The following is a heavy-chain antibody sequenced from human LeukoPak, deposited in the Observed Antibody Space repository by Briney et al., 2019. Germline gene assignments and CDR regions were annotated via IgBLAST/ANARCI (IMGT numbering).Heavy chain of an antibody. V-gene: IGHV4-61*08. D-gene: IGHD3-22*01. CDR2: IYYSGST. J-gene: IGHJ3*02. CDR3: ARDHYDSSGYYWLYAFDI. CDR1: GGSISSGGYS. Sequence: PSETLSLTCAVSGGSISSGGYSWSWIRQPPGKGLEWIGYIYYSGSTNYNPSLKSRVTISVDTSKNQFSLKLSSVTAADTAVYYCARDHYDSSGYYWLYAFDIWGQGTMVTVSS.